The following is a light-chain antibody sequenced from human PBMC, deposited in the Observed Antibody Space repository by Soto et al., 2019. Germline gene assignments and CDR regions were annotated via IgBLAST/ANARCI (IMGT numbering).Light chain of an antibody. CDR3: QQYGSSSYT. Sequence: EIVLTQSPGTLSLSPGERATLSCRASQNVSSSYLAWYQQKPGQAPRLLIYDASSRATGIPDRFSGSGSGTDFTLTISRLEPEDVAVYYCQQYGSSSYTFGQGTKLEIK. J-gene: IGKJ2*01. V-gene: IGKV3-20*01. CDR2: DAS. CDR1: QNVSSSY.